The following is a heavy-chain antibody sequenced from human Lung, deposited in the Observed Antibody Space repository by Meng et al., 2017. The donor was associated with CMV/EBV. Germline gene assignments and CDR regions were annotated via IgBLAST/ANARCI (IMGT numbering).Heavy chain of an antibody. J-gene: IGHJ6*02. Sequence: SVXVSXKASGFTFTSSAVQWVRQARGQRLEWIGWIVVGSGNTNYAQKFQETVTITRDMSTSTAYMELSSLRSEDTAVYYCAAEALKEQWLVYYYGMDVWGQGXTVTASS. CDR2: IVVGSGNT. D-gene: IGHD6-19*01. V-gene: IGHV1-58*01. CDR3: AAEALKEQWLVYYYGMDV. CDR1: GFTFTSSA.